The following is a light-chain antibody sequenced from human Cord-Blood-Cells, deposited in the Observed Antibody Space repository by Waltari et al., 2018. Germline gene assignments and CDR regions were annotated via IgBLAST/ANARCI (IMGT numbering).Light chain of an antibody. V-gene: IGKV4-1*01. CDR2: WAT. J-gene: IGKJ1*01. Sequence: DIVMTPSPDYLAVSLGERAPINCKSSPSVLYSSNNKNYLTWYQQEPGQPPKLLIYWATTQESGVPGRVRGSGSGTDFTLNISSLQAEDVAVYYCQQDYSTPPTFGQGTKVEIK. CDR1: PSVLYSSNNKNY. CDR3: QQDYSTPPT.